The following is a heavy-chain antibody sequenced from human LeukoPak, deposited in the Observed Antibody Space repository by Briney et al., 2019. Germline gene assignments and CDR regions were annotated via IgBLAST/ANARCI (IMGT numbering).Heavy chain of an antibody. CDR1: GFTFNSYW. Sequence: GGSLRLSCAASGFTFNSYWMSWVRQAPGKGLEWVSVIYSGGSTYYSDSVKGRFTISRHNSENTLYLQMNSLRAEDTAVYYCARERYDGSGYYYSKYWYFDLWGRGTLVTVSS. CDR3: ARERYDGSGYYYSKYWYFDL. D-gene: IGHD3-22*01. CDR2: IYSGGST. V-gene: IGHV3-53*04. J-gene: IGHJ2*01.